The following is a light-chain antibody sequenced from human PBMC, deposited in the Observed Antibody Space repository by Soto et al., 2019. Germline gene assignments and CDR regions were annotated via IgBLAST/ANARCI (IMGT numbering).Light chain of an antibody. CDR1: SSDIGTNY. CDR3: AGWDDSLSGFYV. CDR2: RNN. Sequence: QSALTQPPSLSGTPGQWITISCSGSSSDIGTNYVYWYQQLPGAAPKLLIYRNNQRPSGVPDRFSGSKSGTSASLAISGLRSEDEAEYHCAGWDDSLSGFYVFGTGTKVTVL. J-gene: IGLJ1*01. V-gene: IGLV1-47*01.